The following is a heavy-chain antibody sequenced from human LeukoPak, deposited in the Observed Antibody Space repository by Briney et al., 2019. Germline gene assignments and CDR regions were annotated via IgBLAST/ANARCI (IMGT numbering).Heavy chain of an antibody. J-gene: IGHJ4*02. Sequence: GGSLRLSCAASGFTFSSYSMNWVRQAPGKGLEWVSYISSSGSTIYYADSVKGRFSISRDNAKNSLYLQMNGLRAEDTAVYYCARDPNRIAVAGHWGQGTLVTVSS. V-gene: IGHV3-48*04. D-gene: IGHD6-19*01. CDR1: GFTFSSYS. CDR2: ISSSGSTI. CDR3: ARDPNRIAVAGH.